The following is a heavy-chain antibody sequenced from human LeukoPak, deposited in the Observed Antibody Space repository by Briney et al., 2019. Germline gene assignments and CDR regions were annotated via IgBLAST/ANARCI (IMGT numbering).Heavy chain of an antibody. V-gene: IGHV3-23*01. Sequence: PGGSLRLSCTASGFIFSTYAMNWVRQAPGKGLEWVSVIIGNAGMIDYAASVKGRFTISRDNSSITYYLQMNRQRVEDTAVYYCAKDRAPDGYYSIDYWGQGTPVTVSP. CDR2: IIGNAGMI. CDR3: AKDRAPDGYYSIDY. J-gene: IGHJ4*02. D-gene: IGHD3-3*01. CDR1: GFIFSTYA.